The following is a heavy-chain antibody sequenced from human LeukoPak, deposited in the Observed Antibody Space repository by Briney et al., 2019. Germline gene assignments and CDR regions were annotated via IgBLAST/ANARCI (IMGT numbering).Heavy chain of an antibody. CDR2: IHLSGRT. CDR1: GGSITTTNW. J-gene: IGHJ4*02. CDR3: QKTAYDILTGFFYFDF. D-gene: IGHD3-9*01. V-gene: IGHV4-4*02. Sequence: SETLSLTCGVSGGSITTTNWWSWVRQPPGQGLERIGEIHLSGRTNYNPSLNSRVTLALDTSKNHLSLSLTSVTAADTAVYYCQKTAYDILTGFFYFDFWGQGTLVAVSS.